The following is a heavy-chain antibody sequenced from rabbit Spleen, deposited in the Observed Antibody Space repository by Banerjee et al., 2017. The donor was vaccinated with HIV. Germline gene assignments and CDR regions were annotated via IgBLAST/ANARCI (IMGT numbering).Heavy chain of an antibody. V-gene: IGHV1S45*01. CDR3: ARDTGTSFSTYGMDL. D-gene: IGHD7-1*01. CDR1: GFSFSNKAV. CDR2: INAITGKA. J-gene: IGHJ6*01. Sequence: QEQLVEYGGDLVQPEGSLTLTCKASGFSFSNKAVMCWVRQAPGKGLEWIACINAITGKAVYANWAKGRSTFSKTSSTTVTLQMTTLTAADTATYFCARDTGTSFSTYGMDLWGQGTLVTVS.